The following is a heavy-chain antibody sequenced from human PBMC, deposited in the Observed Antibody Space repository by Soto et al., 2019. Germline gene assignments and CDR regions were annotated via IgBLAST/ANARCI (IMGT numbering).Heavy chain of an antibody. CDR1: GFTFSVFG. CDR3: AKTITTIGVSSTGRGALLDN. D-gene: IGHD3-3*01. CDR2: ISNDGNSE. Sequence: QVQLVESGGGVVQPGRSLRLSCAASGFTFSVFGMHWVHQAPGKGLEWVAVISNDGNSEHYADSVKGRFTISRDNTKNTFYLQMNSLSVEDTAVYYCAKTITTIGVSSTGRGALLDNWGQGILVSVSS. J-gene: IGHJ4*02. V-gene: IGHV3-30*18.